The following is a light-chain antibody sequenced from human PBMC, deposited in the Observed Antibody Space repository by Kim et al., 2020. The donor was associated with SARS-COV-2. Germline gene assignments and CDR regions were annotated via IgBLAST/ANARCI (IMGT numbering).Light chain of an antibody. CDR2: NDG. CDR1: NIGSKR. CDR3: QVWDTSNDHPYV. V-gene: IGLV3-21*04. J-gene: IGLJ1*01. Sequence: SYELTQPPSVSLAPGQTARITCGGNNIGSKRVHWYQQRPGQAPVLVIYNDGDRPSGIPERFSGSNSGNTATLTISSVEAGDEADYYCQVWDTSNDHPYVF.